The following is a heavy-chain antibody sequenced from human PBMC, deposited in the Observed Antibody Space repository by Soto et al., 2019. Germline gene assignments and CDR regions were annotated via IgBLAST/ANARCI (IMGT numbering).Heavy chain of an antibody. CDR2: IFHSGST. J-gene: IGHJ4*02. V-gene: IGHV4-38-2*01. CDR3: ARHYSSSSEYFDY. Sequence: SETLSLTCGVSGFSISSGYYWAWIRQPPGKGLEWIGTIFHSGSTSYNPSLKSRVTISVDTSKNQFSLKLSSVTSADTAVYYCARHYSSSSEYFDYWGQGTLVTVSS. D-gene: IGHD6-6*01. CDR1: GFSISSGYY.